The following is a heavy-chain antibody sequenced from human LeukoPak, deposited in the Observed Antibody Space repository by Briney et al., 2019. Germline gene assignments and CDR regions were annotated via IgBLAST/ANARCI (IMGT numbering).Heavy chain of an antibody. CDR3: AKGEWEPHYYYGMDV. V-gene: IGHV3-30*18. D-gene: IGHD1-26*01. CDR2: ISYDGSNK. CDR1: GFTFSSYG. J-gene: IGHJ6*02. Sequence: GRSLRLSCAASGFTFSSYGMHWVRQAPGKGLEWVAVISYDGSNKYYADSVKGRFTISRDNSKNTLYLQMNSLRAEDTAVYYCAKGEWEPHYYYGMDVWGQGTTVTVSS.